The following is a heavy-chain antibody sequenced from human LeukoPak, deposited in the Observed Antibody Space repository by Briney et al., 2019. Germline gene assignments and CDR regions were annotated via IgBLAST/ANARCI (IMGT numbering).Heavy chain of an antibody. J-gene: IGHJ6*03. V-gene: IGHV3-21*01. D-gene: IGHD4-11*01. CDR2: ISSSSSYI. CDR1: GSTFSSYE. Sequence: GGSRRLSCAASGSTFSSYEMDWVRQGPGKGLEWGSSISSSSSYIYYADSAKGRFTISRDNAKNSLYLQMSSPRAEDTAVYYCTRVEETATTAAIIRKYSYYYYYMDVWGKGNTVTVSS. CDR3: TRVEETATTAAIIRKYSYYYYYMDV.